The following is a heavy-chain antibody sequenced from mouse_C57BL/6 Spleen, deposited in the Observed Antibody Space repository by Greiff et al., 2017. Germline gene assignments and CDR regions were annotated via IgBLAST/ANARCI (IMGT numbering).Heavy chain of an antibody. Sequence: EVQLQQSGPELVKPGASVKISCKASGYTFTDYYMNWVKQSHGKSLEWIGDINPNNGGTSYNQKFKGKATLTVDKSSSTAYMELRSLTSEDSAVYYCARRVITTVVAPYWYFDVWGTGTTVTVSS. CDR2: INPNNGGT. CDR1: GYTFTDYY. J-gene: IGHJ1*03. CDR3: ARRVITTVVAPYWYFDV. V-gene: IGHV1-26*01. D-gene: IGHD1-1*01.